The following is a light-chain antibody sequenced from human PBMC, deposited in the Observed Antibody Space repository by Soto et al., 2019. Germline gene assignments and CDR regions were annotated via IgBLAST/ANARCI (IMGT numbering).Light chain of an antibody. CDR3: QQYESWPLT. CDR1: QNIRDK. J-gene: IGKJ4*01. V-gene: IGKV3-15*01. Sequence: EIVMTQSPATLSLSRGERATLSCRASQNIRDKLAWYQQKPGQSPWLLVYGASSRATGVPARFSGSGSGMDFTLTISSLQSEDFAVYYCQQYESWPLTFGGGTKVEIK. CDR2: GAS.